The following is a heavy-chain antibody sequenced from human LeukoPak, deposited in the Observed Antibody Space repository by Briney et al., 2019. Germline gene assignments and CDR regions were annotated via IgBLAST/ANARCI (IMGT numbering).Heavy chain of an antibody. D-gene: IGHD2-21*02. CDR1: GGSISSYY. J-gene: IGHJ6*02. CDR2: IYYSGST. V-gene: IGHV4-59*01. CDR3: ARAPYCGGDCYSDYYYGMDV. Sequence: SETLSLTCTVSGGSISSYYWSWLRQPPGKGLEWIGYIYYSGSTNHSPPLKSRVTISVDTSKNQFSLKLSSVTAADTAVYYCARAPYCGGDCYSDYYYGMDVWGQGTTVTVSS.